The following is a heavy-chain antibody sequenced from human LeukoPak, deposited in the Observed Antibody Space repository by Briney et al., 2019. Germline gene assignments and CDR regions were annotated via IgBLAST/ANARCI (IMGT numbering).Heavy chain of an antibody. J-gene: IGHJ4*02. CDR2: ISGDGGST. CDR1: GFIFDNYA. Sequence: GGSLRLSCAAPGFIFDNYAIHWVRQAPGKGVEWVSLISGDGGSTFYADSVRGRFTISRDNTRKSLSLQMSSLRSEDTALYYCARESETSGWYDYWGQGTLVTVSS. D-gene: IGHD6-19*01. CDR3: ARESETSGWYDY. V-gene: IGHV3-43*02.